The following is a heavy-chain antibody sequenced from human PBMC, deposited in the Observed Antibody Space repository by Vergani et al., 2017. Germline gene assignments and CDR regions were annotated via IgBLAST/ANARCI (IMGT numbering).Heavy chain of an antibody. V-gene: IGHV2-5*09. Sequence: QVTLKESGPVLVKPTETLTLTCTFSGFSLSTSGVGVGWIRQPPGKALEWLALIYWDDDKRYRPSLKSRLTITKDTTKNQVVLTMTNMDPVDTATYYCAHRRGQGSGSCYFDYWGQGTLVTVSS. CDR1: GFSLSTSGVG. D-gene: IGHD3-10*01. CDR3: AHRRGQGSGSCYFDY. CDR2: IYWDDDK. J-gene: IGHJ4*02.